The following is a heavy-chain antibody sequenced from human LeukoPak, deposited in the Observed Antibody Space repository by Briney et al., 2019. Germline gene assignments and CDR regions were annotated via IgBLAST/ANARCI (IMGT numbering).Heavy chain of an antibody. CDR2: ISYDGSNK. V-gene: IGHV3-30*04. D-gene: IGHD3-9*01. CDR1: GFTFSSYA. J-gene: IGHJ6*02. Sequence: GGSLRLSCAASGFTFSSYAMHWVRQAPGKGLEWVAVISYDGSNKYYADSVKGRFTISRDNSKNTLYLQMNSLRAEDTAVYYCARDPNYDILTGYSYGMDVWGQGTTVTVSS. CDR3: ARDPNYDILTGYSYGMDV.